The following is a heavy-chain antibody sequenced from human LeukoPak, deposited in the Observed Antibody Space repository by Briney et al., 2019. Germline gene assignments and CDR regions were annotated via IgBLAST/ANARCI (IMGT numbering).Heavy chain of an antibody. CDR2: INHSGST. V-gene: IGHV4-34*01. CDR1: GGSFSGYY. CDR3: ARGYCSSTSCYAVAFDI. Sequence: SETLSLTCAVYGGSFSGYYWSWIRQPPGKGLGWIGEINHSGSTNYNPSLKSRVTISVDTSKNQFSLKLSSVTAADTAVYYCARGYCSSTSCYAVAFDIWGQGTMVTVSS. J-gene: IGHJ3*02. D-gene: IGHD2-2*01.